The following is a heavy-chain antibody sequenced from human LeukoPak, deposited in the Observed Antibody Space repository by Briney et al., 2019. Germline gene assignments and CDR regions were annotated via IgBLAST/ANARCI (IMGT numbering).Heavy chain of an antibody. CDR2: IYYSGST. V-gene: IGHV4-39*07. CDR3: ARPSGELHLYFDY. J-gene: IGHJ4*02. CDR1: GGSISSSSYY. D-gene: IGHD1-26*01. Sequence: SETLSLTCTVSGGSISSSSYYWGWIRQPPGKGLEWIGSIYYSGSTYYNPSLKSRVTISVDTSKNQFSLKLSSVTAADTAVYYCARPSGELHLYFDYWGQGTLVTVSS.